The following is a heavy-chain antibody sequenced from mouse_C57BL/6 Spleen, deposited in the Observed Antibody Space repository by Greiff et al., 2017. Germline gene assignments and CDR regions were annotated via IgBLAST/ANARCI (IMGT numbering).Heavy chain of an antibody. V-gene: IGHV5-17*01. CDR3: AECMVTRGYYFDY. Sequence: EVQRVESGGGLVKPGGSLKLSCAASGFTFSDYGMHWVRQAPEKGLEWVAYISSGSSTIYYADTVKGRFTISRDNAKNTLFLQMTSLRSEDTAMYYGAECMVTRGYYFDYWGQGTTLTVSS. J-gene: IGHJ2*01. CDR1: GFTFSDYG. CDR2: ISSGSSTI. D-gene: IGHD2-2*01.